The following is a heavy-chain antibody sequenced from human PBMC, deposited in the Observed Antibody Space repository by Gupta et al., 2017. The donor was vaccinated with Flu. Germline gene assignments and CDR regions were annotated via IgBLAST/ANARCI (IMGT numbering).Heavy chain of an antibody. CDR1: GGSISSSSYY. CDR2: INYSGST. J-gene: IGHJ5*02. CDR3: ARPTNVLGWFDP. D-gene: IGHD5-12*01. Sequence: QLQLQESGPGLVKPSETLSLTCTVSGGSISSSSYYWGWIRQPPGKWLEWIGSINYSGSTYNNPSLKSRVTISVDTSKNQFSLKLSSVTAADTAVYYCARPTNVLGWFDPWGQGTLVTVSS. V-gene: IGHV4-39*01.